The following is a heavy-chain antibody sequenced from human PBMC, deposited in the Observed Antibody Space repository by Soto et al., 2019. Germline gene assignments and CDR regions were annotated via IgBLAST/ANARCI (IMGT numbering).Heavy chain of an antibody. CDR2: IGPPEAPAP. CDR3: AKDAIPYNDRDDAFDL. J-gene: IGHJ3*01. CDR1: GYPFGAYA. V-gene: IGHV3-23*01. Sequence: GGSLRLPCGASGYPFGAYAMRWVPQAPGKGLEWGSAIGPPEAPAPAYAASMKCLFTNSRDPSRNILCLQMTHRTAEDTGVYDCAKDAIPYNDRDDAFDLWGQGTMVTVSS. D-gene: IGHD2-2*02.